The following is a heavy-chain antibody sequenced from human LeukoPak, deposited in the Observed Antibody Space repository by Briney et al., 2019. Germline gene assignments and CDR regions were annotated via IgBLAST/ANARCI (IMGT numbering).Heavy chain of an antibody. CDR2: ISAYNGNT. V-gene: IGHV1-18*01. Sequence: ASVKVSCKASGYTFTSYGISWVRQAPGQGLEWMGWISAYNGNTNYAQKLQGRVTMTTDTSTSTAYLELRSMRSDDTAVYYCARDYLYCSSTSCYPTDWFDPWGQGTLVTVSS. D-gene: IGHD2-2*01. CDR1: GYTFTSYG. CDR3: ARDYLYCSSTSCYPTDWFDP. J-gene: IGHJ5*02.